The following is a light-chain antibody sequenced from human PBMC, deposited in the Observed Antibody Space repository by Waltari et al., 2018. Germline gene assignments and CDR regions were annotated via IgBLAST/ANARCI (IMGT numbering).Light chain of an antibody. V-gene: IGLV1-47*01. CDR3: AAWDDSLSGRWV. CDR1: SSTLASNY. J-gene: IGLJ3*02. CDR2: RNN. Sequence: QSVLTQPPSASGTPGQRATISFSGSSSTLASNYVSWYQQLPGTAPKLLIYRNNQRPSGVPDRFSGSKSGTSASLAISGLRSEDEADYYCAAWDDSLSGRWVFGGGTKLTVL.